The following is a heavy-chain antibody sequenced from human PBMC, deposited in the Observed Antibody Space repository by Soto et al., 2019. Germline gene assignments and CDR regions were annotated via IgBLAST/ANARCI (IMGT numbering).Heavy chain of an antibody. D-gene: IGHD3-16*01. CDR2: MNPGSGDT. Sequence: ASVKVSVKASGYSFTNNDGTWVRKDTGQGLEWMGWMNPGSGDTGYAQKFQGRVTMTRDISIATAYMELSSLRSDDTAIYYCARMATFGSLNWFDPWGQGNLVTVSS. CDR3: ARMATFGSLNWFDP. CDR1: GYSFTNND. V-gene: IGHV1-8*01. J-gene: IGHJ5*02.